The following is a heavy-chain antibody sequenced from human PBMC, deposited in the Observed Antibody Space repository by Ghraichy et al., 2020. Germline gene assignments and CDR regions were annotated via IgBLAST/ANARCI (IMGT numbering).Heavy chain of an antibody. CDR1: GGSVGSGTYY. Sequence: SETLSLTCTVSGGSVGSGTYYWSWIRQPPGKGLEWIANMYYSGSTNYNPSLKSRVTISLDTSKNQCSLNLTSLTAADPAVYYGAGEHSSGWYGEGLQHWGQGTLVTVSS. CDR2: MYYSGST. J-gene: IGHJ1*01. CDR3: AGEHSSGWYGEGLQH. V-gene: IGHV4-61*01. D-gene: IGHD6-19*01.